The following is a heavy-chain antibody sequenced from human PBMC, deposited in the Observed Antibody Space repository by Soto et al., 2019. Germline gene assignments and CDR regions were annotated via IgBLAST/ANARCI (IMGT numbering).Heavy chain of an antibody. CDR3: ARDLDYGGNSSPGS. D-gene: IGHD4-17*01. CDR1: GGTFSSYA. CDR2: IIPIFGTA. Sequence: QVQLVQSGAEVKKPGSSVKVSCKASGGTFSSYAISWVRQAPGQGLEWMGGIIPIFGTANYAQKFQGRVTITADESXSTAYMELRRLSSEETAVYYCARDLDYGGNSSPGSWGQGTLVTVSS. J-gene: IGHJ5*02. V-gene: IGHV1-69*12.